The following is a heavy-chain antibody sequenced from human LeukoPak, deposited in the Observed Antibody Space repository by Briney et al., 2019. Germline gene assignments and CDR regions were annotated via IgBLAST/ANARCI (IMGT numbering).Heavy chain of an antibody. V-gene: IGHV4-4*02. D-gene: IGHD6-13*01. J-gene: IGHJ4*02. CDR3: ARELAAAGYRKFDY. Sequence: SGTLSLTCAVSGCSISSSNWWSWVRQPPGKGLEWIGEIYHSGSTNYNPSLKSRVTISVDKSKNQFSLKLRSVTAADTAVYYCARELAAAGYRKFDYWGQGTLVTVSS. CDR1: GCSISSSNW. CDR2: IYHSGST.